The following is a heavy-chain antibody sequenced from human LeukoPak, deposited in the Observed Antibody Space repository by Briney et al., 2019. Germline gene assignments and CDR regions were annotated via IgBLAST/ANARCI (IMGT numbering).Heavy chain of an antibody. V-gene: IGHV3-30*03. CDR1: GFTFSSYG. CDR3: AREHRSSSYYDY. CDR2: ISYDGSNK. Sequence: GGSLRLSCAASGFTFSSYGMHWVRQAPGKGLEWVAVISYDGSNKYYADSVKGRFTISRDNSKNTLYLQMNSLRAEDTAVYYCAREHRSSSYYDYWGQGTLVTVSS. D-gene: IGHD6-6*01. J-gene: IGHJ4*02.